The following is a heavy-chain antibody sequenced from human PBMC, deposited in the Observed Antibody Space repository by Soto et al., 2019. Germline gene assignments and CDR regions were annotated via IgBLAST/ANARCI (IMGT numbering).Heavy chain of an antibody. CDR1: GFTFSSYA. D-gene: IGHD5-12*01. Sequence: GGSLRLSCAASGFTFSSYAMSWVRQAPGKGLEWVSAISGSGGSTYYADSVKGRFTISRDNSKNTLYLQMNSLRAEDTAVYYCAKDLGGYDWAFYYYYGMDVWGQGTTVTVSS. CDR2: ISGSGGST. V-gene: IGHV3-23*01. CDR3: AKDLGGYDWAFYYYYGMDV. J-gene: IGHJ6*02.